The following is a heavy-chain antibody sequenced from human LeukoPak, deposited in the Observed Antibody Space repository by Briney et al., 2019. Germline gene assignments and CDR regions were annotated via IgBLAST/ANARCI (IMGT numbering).Heavy chain of an antibody. CDR2: ISSSSSYI. V-gene: IGHV3-21*01. J-gene: IGHJ4*02. CDR3: ASGANSYGWMALDY. CDR1: GFTFSSYS. D-gene: IGHD5-18*01. Sequence: GGSLRLSCAASGFTFSSYSMNWVRQASGKGLEWVSSISSSSSYIYYADSVKGRFTISRDNAKNSLYLQMNSLRAEDTAVYYCASGANSYGWMALDYWGQGTLVTVSS.